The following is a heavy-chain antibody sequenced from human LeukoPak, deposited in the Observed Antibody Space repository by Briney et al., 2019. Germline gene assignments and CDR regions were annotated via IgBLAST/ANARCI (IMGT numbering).Heavy chain of an antibody. V-gene: IGHV1-69*13. CDR3: ARASDDIVVVVAATWTLDY. D-gene: IGHD2-15*01. CDR2: IIPIFGTA. Sequence: ASVKVSCKASGGTFSSYAISWVRQAPGQGLEWMGGIIPIFGTANYAQKFQGRVTITADESTSTAYMELSSLRSEDTAVYYCARASDDIVVVVAATWTLDYWGQGTLVTVSS. J-gene: IGHJ4*02. CDR1: GGTFSSYA.